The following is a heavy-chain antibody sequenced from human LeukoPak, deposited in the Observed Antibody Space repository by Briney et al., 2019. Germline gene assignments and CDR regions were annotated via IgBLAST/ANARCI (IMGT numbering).Heavy chain of an antibody. V-gene: IGHV3-48*03. CDR2: ISSSGSTI. Sequence: PGGSLRLSCAASGFTFSSYEMNWVRQAPGKGLEWVSYISSSGSTIYYADSVKGRFTISRDNAKNSLYLQMNSLRAEDTAVYYCTRDSYKSPDYWGQGTLVTVSS. CDR3: TRDSYKSPDY. J-gene: IGHJ4*02. CDR1: GFTFSSYE. D-gene: IGHD3-10*01.